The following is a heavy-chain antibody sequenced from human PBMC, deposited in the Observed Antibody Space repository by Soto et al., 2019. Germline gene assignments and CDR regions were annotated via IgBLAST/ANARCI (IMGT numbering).Heavy chain of an antibody. Sequence: QVQLQESGPGLVKPSQTLSLTCTVSGGSISSRTSYWSWIRQHPGKGLEWIGYIYYGGDSFYNPSTKGRVTVAIDTSETHFSRKLNSVPAGDAAVSFWAREGGGGVDCWGQGTLVTVAS. V-gene: IGHV4-31*03. J-gene: IGHJ4*02. CDR3: AREGGGGVDC. CDR1: GGSISSRTSY. CDR2: IYYGGDS. D-gene: IGHD1-26*01.